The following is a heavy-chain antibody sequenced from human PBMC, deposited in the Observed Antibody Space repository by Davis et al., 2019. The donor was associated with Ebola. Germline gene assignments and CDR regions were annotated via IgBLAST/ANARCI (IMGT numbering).Heavy chain of an antibody. CDR1: GGSISSGGYS. V-gene: IGHV4-30-4*07. CDR2: IYYSGST. CDR3: ASLLEYYYDSSGYYRGHYFDY. J-gene: IGHJ4*02. Sequence: MPSETLSLTCAVSGGSISSGGYSWSWIRQPPGKGLEWIGYIYYSGSTYYNPSLKSRVTISVDTSKNQFSLKLSSVTAADTAVYHCASLLEYYYDSSGYYRGHYFDYWGQGTLVTVSS. D-gene: IGHD3-22*01.